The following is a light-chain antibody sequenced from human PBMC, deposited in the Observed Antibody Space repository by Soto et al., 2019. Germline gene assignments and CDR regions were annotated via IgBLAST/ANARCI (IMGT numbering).Light chain of an antibody. CDR2: KAS. Sequence: IQMTQSPATLSASVRDRVTITCRASQSISDWLAWYQQKPGQAPRLLIYKASTLQSGVPSRFSGSGSGTEFTLTISSLQPDDFATYFCQQYSNYSRTFGQGTKVDI. V-gene: IGKV1-5*03. J-gene: IGKJ1*01. CDR1: QSISDW. CDR3: QQYSNYSRT.